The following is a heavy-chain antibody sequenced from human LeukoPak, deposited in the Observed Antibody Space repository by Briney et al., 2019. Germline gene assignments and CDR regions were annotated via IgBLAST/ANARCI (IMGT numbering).Heavy chain of an antibody. J-gene: IGHJ5*01. V-gene: IGHV4-39*01. CDR2: ISYVGTT. Sequence: SETLSLTCTVSGGSITTIPYNWGWIRQPPGKGLEWIGTISYVGTTYYEPSLKSRVTMSIDTSKNQFSLNLNSATAADTAVYYCARHPAGYPNWFDSWGQGTLVIVSS. CDR1: GGSITTIPYN. CDR3: ARHPAGYPNWFDS. D-gene: IGHD3-9*01.